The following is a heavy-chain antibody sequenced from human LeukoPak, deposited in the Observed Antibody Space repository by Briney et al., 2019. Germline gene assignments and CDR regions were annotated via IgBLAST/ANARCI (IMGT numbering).Heavy chain of an antibody. CDR1: GFTFNSYA. CDR3: AKVIYQVTDHDAFDI. D-gene: IGHD2-21*02. CDR2: ISYDGSNK. V-gene: IGHV3-30*04. Sequence: GGSLRLSCAASGFTFNSYAIHWVRQAPGKGLEWVAVISYDGSNKYYADSVKGRFTISRDNSKNTLYLQMNSLRAEDTAVYYCAKVIYQVTDHDAFDIWGQGTMVTVSS. J-gene: IGHJ3*02.